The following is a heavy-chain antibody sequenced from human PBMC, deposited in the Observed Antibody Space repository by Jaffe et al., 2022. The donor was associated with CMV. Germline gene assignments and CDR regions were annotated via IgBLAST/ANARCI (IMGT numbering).Heavy chain of an antibody. Sequence: QVQLQESGPGLVKPSETLSLTCTVSGGSISSYYWSWIRQPPGKGLEWIGYIYYSGSTNYNPSLKSRVTISVDTSKNQFSLKLSSVTAADTAVYYCARNKWELLRVDAFDIWGQGTMVTVSS. D-gene: IGHD1-26*01. CDR1: GGSISSYY. J-gene: IGHJ3*02. V-gene: IGHV4-59*01. CDR3: ARNKWELLRVDAFDI. CDR2: IYYSGST.